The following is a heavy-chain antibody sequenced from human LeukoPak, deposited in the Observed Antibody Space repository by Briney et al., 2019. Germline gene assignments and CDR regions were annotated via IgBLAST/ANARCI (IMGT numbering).Heavy chain of an antibody. J-gene: IGHJ4*02. CDR3: ARGRVGSYRYYFDY. V-gene: IGHV4-34*01. CDR1: GWSFSGYY. D-gene: IGHD1-26*01. Sequence: SETLSLTCAVYGWSFSGYYWSWIRQPPGKGLEWIEEINHSGSTNYNASLKSRVTISVDTSTNQFSLKLSSVTAADTAVYYCARGRVGSYRYYFDYWGQGTLVTVSS. CDR2: INHSGST.